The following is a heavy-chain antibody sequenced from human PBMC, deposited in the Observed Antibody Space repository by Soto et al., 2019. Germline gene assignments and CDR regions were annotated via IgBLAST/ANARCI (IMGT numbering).Heavy chain of an antibody. CDR2: ISSDGSEK. D-gene: IGHD1-7*01. Sequence: QVQLVESGGGVVQPGRSLRLSCAASGFTFSSHGMHWVRQAPGKGLEWVAVISSDGSEKYYADSVKGRFIISRDNSKNTLLLRMNSLRAEDTGVYFWAIIRGNWNYPDYWGQGTLVSVSS. CDR3: AIIRGNWNYPDY. V-gene: IGHV3-30*03. J-gene: IGHJ4*02. CDR1: GFTFSSHG.